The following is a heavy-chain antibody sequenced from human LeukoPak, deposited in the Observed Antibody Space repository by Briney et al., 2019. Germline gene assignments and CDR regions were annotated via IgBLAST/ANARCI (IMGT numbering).Heavy chain of an antibody. D-gene: IGHD3-10*01. CDR3: SGFGDFDY. J-gene: IGHJ4*02. CDR2: IKSKTDGGTT. Sequence: GGSLRLSCAASGFTFSNAWMSWVRQAPGKGLEWGGRIKSKTDGGTTDYAAPVKGRFTISRDDSKNTLYLQMNSLKTEDTAVYYCSGFGDFDYWRQGTLVTVSS. CDR1: GFTFSNAW. V-gene: IGHV3-15*01.